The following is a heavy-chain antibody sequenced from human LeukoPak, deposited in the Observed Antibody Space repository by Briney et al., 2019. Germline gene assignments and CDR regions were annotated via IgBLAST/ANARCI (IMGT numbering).Heavy chain of an antibody. CDR3: AKAAPYCSSTSCYTSDAFDI. J-gene: IGHJ3*02. D-gene: IGHD2-2*02. CDR1: GFTFSSYA. Sequence: GGSLRLSCAASGFTFSSYAMSWVRQAPGKGLEWVSAISGSGGSTYYADSVKGRFTISRDNSKNTLYLQMNSLRAEDTAVYYCAKAAPYCSSTSCYTSDAFDIWGQGTMVTVSS. V-gene: IGHV3-23*01. CDR2: ISGSGGST.